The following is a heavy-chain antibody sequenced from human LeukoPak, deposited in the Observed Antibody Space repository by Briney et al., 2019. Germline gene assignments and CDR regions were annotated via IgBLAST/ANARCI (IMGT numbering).Heavy chain of an antibody. Sequence: GGSLTLSCAASGFTFSSYEMNWDRQAPGKALEWVSYISSSGSTIYYADSVKGRFTISRDSAKNSLYLQMNSLRAEDTAVYYCARIYYYYGMDVWGQGTTVTVSS. V-gene: IGHV3-48*03. CDR3: ARIYYYYGMDV. CDR1: GFTFSSYE. J-gene: IGHJ6*02. CDR2: ISSSGSTI.